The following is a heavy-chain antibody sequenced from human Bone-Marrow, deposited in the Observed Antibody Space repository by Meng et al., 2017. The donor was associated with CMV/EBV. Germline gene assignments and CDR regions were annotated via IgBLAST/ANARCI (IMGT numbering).Heavy chain of an antibody. D-gene: IGHD6-6*01. V-gene: IGHV3-20*04. CDR2: FNWNGGST. J-gene: IGHJ6*02. CDR1: GFTFDDYG. Sequence: GESLKISCAASGFTFDDYGMSWVRQAPGKGLEWVSGFNWNGGSTGYADSVKGRFTISRDNAKNSLYLQMNSLRAEDTAVYYCARDWRIAAPREGFNYYGMDVWGQGTTDTVSS. CDR3: ARDWRIAAPREGFNYYGMDV.